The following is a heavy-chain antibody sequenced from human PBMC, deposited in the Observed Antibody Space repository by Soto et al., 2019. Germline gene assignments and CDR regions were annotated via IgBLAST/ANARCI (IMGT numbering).Heavy chain of an antibody. J-gene: IGHJ6*02. D-gene: IGHD5-12*01. CDR2: LSGSGGIT. CDR1: EFTCSSHA. V-gene: IGHV3-23*01. Sequence: QPGGCLILSCAASEFTCSSHAVSWVRQASGNGLEWVSALSGSGGITYYADSVTGRLTISRDNSKNTLYLQIKSLRAEDTAVYYCTNGVATSKPDEDYGIDVWGQGTRVTVS. CDR3: TNGVATSKPDEDYGIDV.